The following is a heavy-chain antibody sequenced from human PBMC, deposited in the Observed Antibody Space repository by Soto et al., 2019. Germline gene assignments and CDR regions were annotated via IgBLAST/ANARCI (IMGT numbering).Heavy chain of an antibody. D-gene: IGHD6-6*01. J-gene: IGHJ4*02. Sequence: QVRLQESGPGLVTPSQTLSLTCTVSGGSISSGGYYWSWIRQHPVKGMEWIGYIYYSGSTYYHPSRKSRFTISVDTSKNQFSLKLSSVTAADTAVYYVARIWGIAARQGPLTFDFWGQGTLVTVSS. CDR3: ARIWGIAARQGPLTFDF. V-gene: IGHV4-31*03. CDR1: GGSISSGGYY. CDR2: IYYSGST.